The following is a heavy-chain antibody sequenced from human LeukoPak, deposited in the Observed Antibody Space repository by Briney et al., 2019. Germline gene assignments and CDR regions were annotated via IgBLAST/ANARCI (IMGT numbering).Heavy chain of an antibody. CDR3: AKAILYYYGSGSYYYYMDV. CDR1: GFTFSSYA. J-gene: IGHJ6*03. CDR2: ISGSGGST. D-gene: IGHD3-10*01. V-gene: IGHV3-23*01. Sequence: GGSLRLSCAASGFTFSSYAMSWVRQAPGKGLGWVSAISGSGGSTYYADSVKGRFTISRDNSKNTLYLQMNSLRAEDTAVYYCAKAILYYYGSGSYYYYMDVWGKGTTVTVSS.